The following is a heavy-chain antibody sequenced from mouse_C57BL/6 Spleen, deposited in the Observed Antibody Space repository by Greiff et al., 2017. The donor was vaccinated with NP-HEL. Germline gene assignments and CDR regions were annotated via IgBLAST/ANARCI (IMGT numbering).Heavy chain of an antibody. Sequence: EVHLVESGAGLVKPGGSLKLSCAASGFTFSSYAMSWVRQTPEKRLEWVAYISSGGDYIYYADTVKGRFTISRDNARNTLYLQMSSLKSEDTAMYYCTIPYYSNYVGGGYAMDYWGQGTSVTVSS. CDR2: ISSGGDYI. J-gene: IGHJ4*01. CDR3: TIPYYSNYVGGGYAMDY. CDR1: GFTFSSYA. D-gene: IGHD2-5*01. V-gene: IGHV5-9-1*02.